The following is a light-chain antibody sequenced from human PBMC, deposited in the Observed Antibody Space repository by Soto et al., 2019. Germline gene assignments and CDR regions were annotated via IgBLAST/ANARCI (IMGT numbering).Light chain of an antibody. CDR2: DAS. Sequence: EIVLTQSPGTLSLSPGERASLSCRASQSVSSSYLAWYQQTPGQAPRLLINDASRRATGIPDRFSGSGSGTDFTLTISSLEPEDFAVYYCQQYGSSPPTFGQGTKVEIK. J-gene: IGKJ1*01. CDR1: QSVSSSY. V-gene: IGKV3-20*01. CDR3: QQYGSSPPT.